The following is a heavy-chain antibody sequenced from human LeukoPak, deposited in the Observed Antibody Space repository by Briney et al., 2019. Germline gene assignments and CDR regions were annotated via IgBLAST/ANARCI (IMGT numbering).Heavy chain of an antibody. CDR3: ARGLNNYYDSSGYYFVPVFDP. J-gene: IGHJ5*02. CDR2: INPNSGGT. CDR1: GYTFTGYY. V-gene: IGHV1-2*02. D-gene: IGHD3-22*01. Sequence: ASVKVSCKASGYTFTGYYMHWVRQAPGQGLEWIGWINPNSGGTNYAQKFQGRVTMTRDTSNSTAYMELSRLRSDDTAVYYCARGLNNYYDSSGYYFVPVFDPWGQGTLVTVSS.